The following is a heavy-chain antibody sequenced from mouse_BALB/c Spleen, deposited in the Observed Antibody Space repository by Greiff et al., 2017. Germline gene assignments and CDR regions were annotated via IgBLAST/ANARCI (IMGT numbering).Heavy chain of an antibody. Sequence: VKLMESGPGLVAPSQSLSITCTVSGFSLTGYGVNWVRQPPGKGLEWLGMIWGDGSTDYNSALKSRLSISKDNSKSQVFLKMNSLQTDDTARYYCARDGGVYYGSAWFAYWGQGTLVTVSA. J-gene: IGHJ3*01. CDR1: GFSLTGYG. D-gene: IGHD1-2*01. CDR3: ARDGGVYYGSAWFAY. CDR2: IWGDGST. V-gene: IGHV2-6-7*01.